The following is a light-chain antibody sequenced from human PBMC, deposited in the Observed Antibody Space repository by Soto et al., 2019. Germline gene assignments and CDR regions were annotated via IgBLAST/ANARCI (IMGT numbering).Light chain of an antibody. J-gene: IGLJ2*01. V-gene: IGLV1-40*01. CDR3: QSYDSSLSGYVV. CDR1: SSNIGAGYD. CDR2: GNS. Sequence: QSVLTQPPSVSGAPGQRVTISCTGSSSNIGAGYDVHWYQQLPGTAPKLLIYGNSNRPSGVPDRFSGSKSGTSASLAITGLQAEDEADYYGQSYDSSLSGYVVFGGGTKVTV.